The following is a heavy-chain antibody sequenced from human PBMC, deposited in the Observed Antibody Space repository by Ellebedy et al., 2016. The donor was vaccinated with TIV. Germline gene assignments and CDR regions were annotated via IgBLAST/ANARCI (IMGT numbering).Heavy chain of an antibody. CDR1: GFSFRSYW. CDR2: INQDESQR. CDR3: ATDGSYGDFRSPAHAFET. Sequence: GGSLRLSCAAYGFSFRSYWMSWVRQAPGRGLEWVANINQDESQRYYVDSVEGRFTISRDNTESSLYLQMNSLRAEDTALYYCATDGSYGDFRSPAHAFETWGQGTMVSVSS. V-gene: IGHV3-7*01. D-gene: IGHD4-17*01. J-gene: IGHJ3*02.